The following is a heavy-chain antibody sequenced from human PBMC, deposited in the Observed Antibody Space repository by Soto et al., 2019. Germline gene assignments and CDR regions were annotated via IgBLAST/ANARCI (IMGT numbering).Heavy chain of an antibody. D-gene: IGHD3-22*01. Sequence: GASVKVSCKASGYTFTSYYMHWVRQAPGQGLEWMGIINPSGGSTSYAQKFQGRVTMTRDTSTSTVYMELSSLRSEDTAVYYCARDHFSNYYDSSSPRYYYYYYGMDVWGQGTTVTVSS. CDR3: ARDHFSNYYDSSSPRYYYYYYGMDV. CDR1: GYTFTSYY. J-gene: IGHJ6*02. V-gene: IGHV1-46*01. CDR2: INPSGGST.